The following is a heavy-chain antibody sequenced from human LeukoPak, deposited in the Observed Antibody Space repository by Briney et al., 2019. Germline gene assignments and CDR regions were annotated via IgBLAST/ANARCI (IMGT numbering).Heavy chain of an antibody. CDR2: INHSGST. J-gene: IGHJ3*02. CDR1: GGSFSGYY. Sequence: PSETLSLTCAVYGGSFSGYYWSWIRQPPGKGLEWIGEINHSGSTNYNPSLKSRVTISVDTSKNQVSLKLSSVTAADTAVYYCARGKVVPAAIRGGAFDIWGQGTMVTVSS. V-gene: IGHV4-34*01. D-gene: IGHD2-2*02. CDR3: ARGKVVPAAIRGGAFDI.